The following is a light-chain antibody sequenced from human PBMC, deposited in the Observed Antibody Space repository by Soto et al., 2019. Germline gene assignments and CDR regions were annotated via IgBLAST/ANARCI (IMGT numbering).Light chain of an antibody. V-gene: IGLV2-14*01. CDR2: EVT. CDR3: SSYTNINTRACV. CDR1: SGDIGSYNR. J-gene: IGLJ1*01. Sequence: ALTQPASVSGSPGQSITISCTGTSGDIGSYNRVSWYQQHPGKAPKLIIYEVTDRPSGVSNRLSGSKSGNTASLTISGLQAEDEAEYYCSSYTNINTRACVFGTGTKVTVL.